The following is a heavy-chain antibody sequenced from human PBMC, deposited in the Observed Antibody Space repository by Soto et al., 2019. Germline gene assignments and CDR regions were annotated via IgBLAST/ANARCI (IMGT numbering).Heavy chain of an antibody. J-gene: IGHJ3*02. CDR3: TRLPPENRGLDAFDI. CDR2: IKSKTDGGTT. V-gene: IGHV3-15*01. CDR1: GFTFSNAW. Sequence: GGSLRLSCAASGFTFSNAWMSWVRQAPGKGLEWVGRIKSKTDGGTTDYAAPVKGRFTISRDDSKNTLYLQMNSLKTEDTAVYYCTRLPPENRGLDAFDIWGQGTMVTVSS. D-gene: IGHD2-15*01.